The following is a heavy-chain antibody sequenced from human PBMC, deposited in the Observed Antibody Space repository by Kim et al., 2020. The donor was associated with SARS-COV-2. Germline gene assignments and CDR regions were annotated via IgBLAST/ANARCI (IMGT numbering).Heavy chain of an antibody. CDR1: GFTFSSFS. CDR3: AGGTYSSSVGVMDV. J-gene: IGHJ6*02. D-gene: IGHD6-13*01. CDR2: ISSSSYTI. V-gene: IGHV3-48*02. Sequence: GGSLRLSCAASGFTFSSFSMNWVRQAPGKGLEWVSYISSSSYTIYYADSVKGRVTISRDNAENSLYLQMSSLRDEDTGVYYCAGGTYSSSVGVMDVWGQGTTVTVSS.